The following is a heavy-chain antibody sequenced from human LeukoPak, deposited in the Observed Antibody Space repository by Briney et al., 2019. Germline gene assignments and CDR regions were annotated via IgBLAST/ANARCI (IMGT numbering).Heavy chain of an antibody. D-gene: IGHD6-13*01. CDR1: GFTFSSYG. V-gene: IGHV3-30*18. CDR2: ISYDGSNK. Sequence: PGGSLRLSCAASGFTFSSYGMHWVRQAPGKGLEWVAVISYDGSNKYYADSVKGRFTISRDNSKNTLYLQMNSLRAEDTAVYYCAKVGIAAGTVYYFDYWGQGTLVTVSS. J-gene: IGHJ4*02. CDR3: AKVGIAAGTVYYFDY.